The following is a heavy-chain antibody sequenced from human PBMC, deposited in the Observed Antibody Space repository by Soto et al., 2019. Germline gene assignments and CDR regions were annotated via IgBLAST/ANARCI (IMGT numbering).Heavy chain of an antibody. Sequence: PSETLSLTCAVYGGSFSAYYWAWIRQSPGKGLEWIGNIHYSGSTYYMPSLRSRVTLSVDTSKNQFSLRLTSVTAEDTAVYYCARHEGNGNVWPLDYWGQGILVTVSS. V-gene: IGHV4-34*01. CDR1: GGSFSAYY. CDR3: ARHEGNGNVWPLDY. J-gene: IGHJ4*02. CDR2: IHYSGST. D-gene: IGHD2-8*01.